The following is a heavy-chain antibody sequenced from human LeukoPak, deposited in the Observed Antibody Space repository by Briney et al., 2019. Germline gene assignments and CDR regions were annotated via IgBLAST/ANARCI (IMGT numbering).Heavy chain of an antibody. D-gene: IGHD5-24*01. J-gene: IGHJ4*02. Sequence: PSKTLSLTCTVSGGSISSGSYYWSWIRQPAGKGLEWIGRIYTSGSTNYNPSLKSRVTISVDTSKNQFSLKLSSVTAADTAVYYCARDRDRDGYNLAYWGQGTLVTVSS. CDR2: IYTSGST. CDR1: GGSISSGSYY. V-gene: IGHV4-61*02. CDR3: ARDRDRDGYNLAY.